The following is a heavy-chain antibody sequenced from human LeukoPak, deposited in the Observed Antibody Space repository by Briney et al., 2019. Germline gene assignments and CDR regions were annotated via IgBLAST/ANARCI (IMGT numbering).Heavy chain of an antibody. V-gene: IGHV3-74*01. Sequence: GGSLRLSCAASGFTFSSYCMHWVRQAPGKGLVWVSRINSDGSSTSYADSVKGRFTISRENAKNTLYLKMNSLRAEDTAVYYCARERASIAVTSNGYYYYYYMDVWGKGTTVTVSS. CDR2: INSDGSST. D-gene: IGHD6-6*01. CDR3: ARERASIAVTSNGYYYYYYMDV. J-gene: IGHJ6*03. CDR1: GFTFSSYC.